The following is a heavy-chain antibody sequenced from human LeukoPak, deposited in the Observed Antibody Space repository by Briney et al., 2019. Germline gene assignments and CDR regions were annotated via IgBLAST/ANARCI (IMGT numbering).Heavy chain of an antibody. CDR3: ARGDLRSIAAAGIDY. J-gene: IGHJ4*02. D-gene: IGHD6-13*01. CDR1: VGTFSSYA. Sequence: SVKLSCKASVGTFSSYAISWARKSTGQALEWMLGSIPIFDTANYAQKFQGRVTITADESTSTAYMELSSLGSEDTAVYYCARGDLRSIAAAGIDYWGQGTLVTVSS. V-gene: IGHV1-69*13. CDR2: SIPIFDTA.